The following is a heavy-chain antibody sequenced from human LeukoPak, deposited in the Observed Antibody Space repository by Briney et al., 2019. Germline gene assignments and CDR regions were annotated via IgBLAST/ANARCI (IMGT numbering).Heavy chain of an antibody. CDR1: GFTFSSYA. CDR2: ISDSGANK. Sequence: GGSLRLSCAASGFTFSSYAMSWVRQAPGKGLEWVSAISDSGANKHYADSVKGRFTISRDNSKNTLSLQMNSLRAEDTAVYYCAKDVRVGGGGMDVWGQGTPVTVSS. V-gene: IGHV3-23*01. J-gene: IGHJ6*02. D-gene: IGHD1-26*01. CDR3: AKDVRVGGGGMDV.